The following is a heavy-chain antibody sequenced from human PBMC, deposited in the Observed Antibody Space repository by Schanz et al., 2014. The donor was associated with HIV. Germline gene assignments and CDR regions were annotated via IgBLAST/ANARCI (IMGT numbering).Heavy chain of an antibody. Sequence: EVQLVESGGGLVRPGGSLRLSCAASGLTFSNYAMSWVRQAPGKGLEWVSGISGGGGRTYYADSVKGRFTISRDNSKNTLYLQMNSLRTEDTAVYYCARDPSRLVEAGYFDNWGQGTLVTVSP. J-gene: IGHJ4*02. V-gene: IGHV3-23*04. CDR1: GLTFSNYA. CDR3: ARDPSRLVEAGYFDN. D-gene: IGHD6-19*01. CDR2: ISGGGGRT.